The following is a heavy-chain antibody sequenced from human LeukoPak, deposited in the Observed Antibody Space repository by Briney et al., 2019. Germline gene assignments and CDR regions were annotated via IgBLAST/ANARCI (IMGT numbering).Heavy chain of an antibody. V-gene: IGHV3-23*01. J-gene: IGHJ4*02. CDR1: GFTFSSYA. CDR2: ISGSGGST. D-gene: IGHD5-12*01. CDR3: AKLRRISGCDRRYYFDY. Sequence: GGSLRLSCAASGFTFSSYAMSWVRQAPGKGLEWVSAISGSGGSTYYADSVKGRFTISRDNSKNTLYLQMNSLRAEDTAVYYCAKLRRISGCDRRYYFDYWGQGTLVTVSS.